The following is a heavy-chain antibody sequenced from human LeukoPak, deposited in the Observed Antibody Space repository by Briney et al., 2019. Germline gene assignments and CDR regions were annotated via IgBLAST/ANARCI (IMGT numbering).Heavy chain of an antibody. CDR2: IYSGGST. V-gene: IGHV3-66*01. CDR3: AKPSVLGYCSSTSCDAFDI. Sequence: GGSLRLSCAASGFTVSSNHVSWVRQAPGKGLQWVSLIYSGGSTNYADSVKGRFIISRDNSKNTLYLQMNSLRAEDTAVYYCAKPSVLGYCSSTSCDAFDIWGQGTMVTVSS. J-gene: IGHJ3*02. D-gene: IGHD2-2*01. CDR1: GFTVSSNH.